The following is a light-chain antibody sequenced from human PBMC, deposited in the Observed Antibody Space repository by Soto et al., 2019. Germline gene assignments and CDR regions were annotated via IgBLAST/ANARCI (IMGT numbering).Light chain of an antibody. Sequence: QSALTQPASVSGSPGQSITFSCTGTSSDVGGYNYVSWYQQHPGKAPKLMIYDVSNRPSGVSNRFSGSKSGNTASLTISGLQAEDEAEYYGSSYTSSSTLYVFGTGTKLTVL. CDR2: DVS. J-gene: IGLJ1*01. V-gene: IGLV2-14*03. CDR1: SSDVGGYNY. CDR3: SSYTSSSTLYV.